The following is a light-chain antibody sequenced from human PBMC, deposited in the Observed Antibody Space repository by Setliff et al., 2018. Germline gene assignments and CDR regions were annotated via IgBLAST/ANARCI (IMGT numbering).Light chain of an antibody. Sequence: YELTQPPSVSVAPGKTAKITCGGNKIGSKSVHWYQRKPGQAPVLVIYYDSDRPSGIPERFSGSNSGNTATLTISRVEAGDEADYYCQVWDVSSDHGVFGGGTKVTVL. CDR1: KIGSKS. CDR3: QVWDVSSDHGV. J-gene: IGLJ3*02. CDR2: YDS. V-gene: IGLV3-21*04.